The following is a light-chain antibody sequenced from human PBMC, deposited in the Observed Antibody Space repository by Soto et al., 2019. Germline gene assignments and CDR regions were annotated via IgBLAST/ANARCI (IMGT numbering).Light chain of an antibody. J-gene: IGKJ1*01. CDR2: DTS. CDR3: HQCGSSPS. Sequence: EIVLTQSPGTLSLSPGERATLSCRASQSVSSSYLAWHQQKPGQAPRLLIYDTSSRATGIPDRFSGSGSGTDFTLAISRLEPEDFAVYYCHQCGSSPSFGQGTKVELK. CDR1: QSVSSSY. V-gene: IGKV3-20*01.